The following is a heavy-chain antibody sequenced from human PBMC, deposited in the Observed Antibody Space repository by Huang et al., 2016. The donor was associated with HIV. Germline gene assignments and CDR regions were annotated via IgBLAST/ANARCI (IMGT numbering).Heavy chain of an antibody. J-gene: IGHJ4*02. CDR1: GYSFSTYW. CDR2: IYQGDSDT. CDR3: ARQGTLASLDF. Sequence: EVQLVQSGAEVKKPGESLKISCKGSGYSFSTYWVGWVRKMPGKGLEWMSNIYQGDSDTRYSPAFQGQVTISADKSINTAYLQWSSLKASDTAIYYCARQGTLASLDFWGQGTLVTVSS. D-gene: IGHD1-7*01. V-gene: IGHV5-51*01.